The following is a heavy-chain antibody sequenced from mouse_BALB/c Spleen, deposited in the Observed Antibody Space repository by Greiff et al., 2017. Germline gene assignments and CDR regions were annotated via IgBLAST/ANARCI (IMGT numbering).Heavy chain of an antibody. D-gene: IGHD2-4*01. J-gene: IGHJ4*01. CDR3: ARHYYDYDGRDYYAMDY. V-gene: IGHV5-6*01. Sequence: EVKLVESGGDLVKPGGSLKLSCAASGFTFSSYGMSWVRQTPDKRLEWVATISSGGSYTYYPDSVKGRFTISRDNAKNTLYLQMSSLKSEDTAMYYCARHYYDYDGRDYYAMDYWGQGTSVTVSS. CDR2: ISSGGSYT. CDR1: GFTFSSYG.